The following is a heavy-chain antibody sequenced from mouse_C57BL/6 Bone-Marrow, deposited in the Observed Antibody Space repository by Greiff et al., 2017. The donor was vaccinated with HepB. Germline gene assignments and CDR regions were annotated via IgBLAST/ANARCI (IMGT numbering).Heavy chain of an antibody. V-gene: IGHV14-4*01. CDR2: IDPENGDT. J-gene: IGHJ4*01. Sequence: VQLQQSGAELVRPGASVKLSCTASGFNIKDYYMHWVKQRPEQGLEWIGWIDPENGDTEYASKFQGKATITADTSSNTAYLQLSSLTSEDTAVYYCTTVSMDYWGQGTSVTVSS. CDR3: TTVSMDY. CDR1: GFNIKDYY.